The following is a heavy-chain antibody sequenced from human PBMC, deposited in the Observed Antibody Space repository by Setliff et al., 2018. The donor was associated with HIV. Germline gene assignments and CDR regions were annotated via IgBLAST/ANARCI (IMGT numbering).Heavy chain of an antibody. CDR2: INRGGST. CDR1: GGSFSDYY. CDR3: ARDFRDYGGNYWYFDL. Sequence: LSLTCAVYGGSFSDYYWSWIRQSPGKGLEWIGEINRGGSTNYNPSLKSRVTISLDTSKNQFSLKLSSVTAADTAVYYCARDFRDYGGNYWYFDLWGRGTLGTSPQ. J-gene: IGHJ2*01. D-gene: IGHD4-17*01. V-gene: IGHV4-34*01.